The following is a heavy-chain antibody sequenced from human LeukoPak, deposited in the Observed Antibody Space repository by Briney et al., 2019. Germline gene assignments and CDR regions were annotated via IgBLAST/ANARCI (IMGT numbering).Heavy chain of an antibody. Sequence: GGSLRLSCAASGFTVTDNYMNWVRQSSGKGLEWVSVIYGGGDTNYADSVKGRFIISRDTSKNTVSLQMNSLGAEDTAVYYCVKLSYDFWSGSFDYWGQGTLVTVSS. J-gene: IGHJ4*02. D-gene: IGHD3-3*01. CDR1: GFTVTDNY. V-gene: IGHV3-53*01. CDR3: VKLSYDFWSGSFDY. CDR2: IYGGGDT.